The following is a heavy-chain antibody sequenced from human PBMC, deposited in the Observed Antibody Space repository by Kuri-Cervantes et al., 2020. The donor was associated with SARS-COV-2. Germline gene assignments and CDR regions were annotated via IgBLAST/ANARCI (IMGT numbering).Heavy chain of an antibody. V-gene: IGHV3-7*01. D-gene: IGHD6-19*01. J-gene: IGHJ4*02. CDR2: IKQDGSEK. CDR1: GFTFSSYW. Sequence: GESLKISCAASGFTFSSYWMSWVRQAPGKGLEWVANIKQDGSEKYYVDSVKGRFTISRDNAKNSLYLQMNSLRAEDTAVYYCASAYSSGPYYFDYWGQGTLVTVSS. CDR3: ASAYSSGPYYFDY.